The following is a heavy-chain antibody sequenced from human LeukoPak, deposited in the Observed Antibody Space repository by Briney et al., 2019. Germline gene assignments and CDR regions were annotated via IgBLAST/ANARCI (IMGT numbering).Heavy chain of an antibody. D-gene: IGHD5-12*01. V-gene: IGHV3-21*01. CDR1: GFTFSSVS. CDR3: ARVHSGYGPDYIDH. J-gene: IGHJ4*02. CDR2: ISSTSGYI. Sequence: GGSLTLSCAASGFTFSSVSMNWVRQAPGKGLEWVSSISSTSGYISYADSMKGRFTISRDNAKDSLYLQMDSLRAEDTAVYYCARVHSGYGPDYIDHGGQGTLVTVSS.